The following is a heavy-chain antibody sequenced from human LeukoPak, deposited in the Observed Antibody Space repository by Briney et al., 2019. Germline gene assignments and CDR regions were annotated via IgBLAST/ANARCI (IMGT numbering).Heavy chain of an antibody. CDR3: ARESGSYGGAFDI. CDR2: ISGSGGST. V-gene: IGHV3-23*01. D-gene: IGHD1-26*01. Sequence: GGSLRLSCAASGFTFSSYGMSWVRQAPGKGLEWVSAISGSGGSTYYADSVKGRFTISRDNAKNSLYLQMNSLRAEDTAVYYCARESGSYGGAFDIWGQGTMVTVSS. CDR1: GFTFSSYG. J-gene: IGHJ3*02.